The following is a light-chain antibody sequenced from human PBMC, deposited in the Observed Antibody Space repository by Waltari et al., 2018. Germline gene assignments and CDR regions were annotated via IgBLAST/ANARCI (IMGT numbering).Light chain of an antibody. CDR3: SSYTTSSAPGV. J-gene: IGLJ1*01. Sequence: QSALTQPASVSGSPGQSITIYCPGTDRDFGAYDFVPVYQQHTGKAPHLIIYEVRNRPSGISNRFSASKSGNTASLTISGLQAEDEADYYCSSYTTSSAPGVFGTGTRVTVL. CDR2: EVR. CDR1: DRDFGAYDF. V-gene: IGLV2-14*01.